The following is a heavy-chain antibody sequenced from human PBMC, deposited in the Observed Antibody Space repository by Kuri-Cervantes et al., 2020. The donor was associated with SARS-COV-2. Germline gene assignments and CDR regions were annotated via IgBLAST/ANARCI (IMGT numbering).Heavy chain of an antibody. CDR3: ARRILGWASADYYYGMDV. CDR1: GGSISSSSYY. D-gene: IGHD4-23*01. J-gene: IGHJ6*02. V-gene: IGHV4-39*01. Sequence: SETLSLTCTVPGGSISSSSYYWGWIRQPPGKGLEWIGSIYYSGSTYYNPSLKSRVTISVDTSKNQFSLELSSVTAADTAVYYCARRILGWASADYYYGMDVWGQGTTVTVSS. CDR2: IYYSGST.